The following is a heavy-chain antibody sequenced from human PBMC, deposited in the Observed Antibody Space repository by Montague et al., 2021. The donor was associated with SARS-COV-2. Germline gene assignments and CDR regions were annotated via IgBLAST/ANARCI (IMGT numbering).Heavy chain of an antibody. Sequence: SETLSLTCTVSGASISSSSYDWGWIRQPPGKGLEWIGSMYYSGSTYYNPSLKSRVTISVDTSKNQFSLKLISVTTADTTVYYCARSWGQWLLWGYYFDSWGQGTLVTVSS. D-gene: IGHD6-19*01. CDR3: ARSWGQWLLWGYYFDS. CDR2: MYYSGST. CDR1: GASISSSSYD. V-gene: IGHV4-39*01. J-gene: IGHJ4*02.